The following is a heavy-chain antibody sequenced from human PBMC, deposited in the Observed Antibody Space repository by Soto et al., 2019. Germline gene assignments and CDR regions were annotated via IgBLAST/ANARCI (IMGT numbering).Heavy chain of an antibody. CDR1: GGSISGFY. Sequence: PSETLSLTCTVSGGSISGFYWSWIRQPPGKGLEWIGYIYYSGSTNYNPSLQSRVTISVDTSNNQFSLRLSSVTAADTAVYYCKRDTYGGGFWGQGTLVTVSS. J-gene: IGHJ3*01. CDR2: IYYSGST. V-gene: IGHV4-59*01. CDR3: KRDTYGGGF. D-gene: IGHD4-17*01.